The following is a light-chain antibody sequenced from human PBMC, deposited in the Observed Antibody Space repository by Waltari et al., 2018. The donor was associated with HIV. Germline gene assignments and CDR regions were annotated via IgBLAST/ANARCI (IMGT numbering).Light chain of an antibody. CDR3: GTWDNSLKTVV. CDR1: SSNIGNNF. CDR2: DNN. Sequence: QSVLTQPPSVSAAPEQTVSISCSGFSSNIGNNFVSWYHQLPGKAPKLLIFDNNKRPSGIPDRVSASKSGTSATLAITGLQTGDEGDYYCGTWDNSLKTVVFGGGTKVTVL. V-gene: IGLV1-51*01. J-gene: IGLJ2*01.